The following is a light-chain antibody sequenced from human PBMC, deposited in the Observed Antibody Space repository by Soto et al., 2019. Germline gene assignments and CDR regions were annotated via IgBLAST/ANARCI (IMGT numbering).Light chain of an antibody. V-gene: IGLV2-14*01. Sequence: QSVLTQPASVSGSPGQSITISCTGTSSDVGGYNYGSWYQQHPGKAPKLMIYEVSNRPSGVSNRFSGSKSGNTASLTISGLQAEDEADYYCSSYTSSSTLEVFGGGTKLTVL. CDR2: EVS. J-gene: IGLJ3*02. CDR1: SSDVGGYNY. CDR3: SSYTSSSTLEV.